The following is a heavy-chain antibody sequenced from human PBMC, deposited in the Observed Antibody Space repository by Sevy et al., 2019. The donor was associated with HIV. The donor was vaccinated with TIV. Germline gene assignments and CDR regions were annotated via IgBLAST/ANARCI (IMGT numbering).Heavy chain of an antibody. J-gene: IGHJ4*02. CDR2: IYYNGHI. V-gene: IGHV4-59*08. D-gene: IGHD1-1*01. CDR1: GGSITSLY. Sequence: SETLSLTCTVSGGSITSLYWNWIRQPPGKGLEWIANIYYNGHINYNPSLKSQVTLSLDTSKNQFSLRQSSVTAADTAMYYCAGENAWGRCYSWGQGTLVTVSS. CDR3: AGENAWGRCYS.